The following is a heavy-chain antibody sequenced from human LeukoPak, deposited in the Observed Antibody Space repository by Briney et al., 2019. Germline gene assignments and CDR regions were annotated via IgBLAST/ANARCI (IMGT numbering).Heavy chain of an antibody. V-gene: IGHV3-7*04. J-gene: IGHJ4*02. CDR2: IKEDGSET. CDR1: GFTFDDYW. Sequence: GGSLRLSCAASGFTFDDYWMTSVRQAPGKGLEWVANIKEDGSETKYVDSVKGRFTISRDSAKNSLNLQMNSLRVDDTAVYYCARHGRSSTYSQLDYWGQGTLVSVSS. CDR3: ARHGRSSTYSQLDY. D-gene: IGHD2-2*01.